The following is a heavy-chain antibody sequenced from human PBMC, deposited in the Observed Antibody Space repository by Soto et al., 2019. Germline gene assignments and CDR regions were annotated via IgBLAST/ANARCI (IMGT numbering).Heavy chain of an antibody. J-gene: IGHJ4*02. CDR1: GFTFSNYA. D-gene: IGHD3-10*01. Sequence: QVHLVESGGGVVQPGRSLRLSCVASGFTFSNYAMHWVRQAPGKGLEWVAVIWDDGSNKYYADSVKGRFSISKDNSKNTLHLQMNSLRPEDTALYYCAIDRYGSQTLFDYWGQGTLVTVSS. CDR3: AIDRYGSQTLFDY. CDR2: IWDDGSNK. V-gene: IGHV3-33*01.